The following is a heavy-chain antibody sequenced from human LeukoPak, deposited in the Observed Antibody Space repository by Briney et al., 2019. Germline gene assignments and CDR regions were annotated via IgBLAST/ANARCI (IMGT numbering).Heavy chain of an antibody. Sequence: SETLSLTCTVSGGSISSSSYYWGWIRQPPGKGLEWIGSIHYSGSTNYNPSLKSRVTISVDTSKNQSSLKLSSVTAADTAVYYCARGYCSGGSCYSYYYYNYMDVWGKGTTVTVSS. V-gene: IGHV4-39*07. CDR2: IHYSGST. CDR3: ARGYCSGGSCYSYYYYNYMDV. J-gene: IGHJ6*03. D-gene: IGHD2-15*01. CDR1: GGSISSSSYY.